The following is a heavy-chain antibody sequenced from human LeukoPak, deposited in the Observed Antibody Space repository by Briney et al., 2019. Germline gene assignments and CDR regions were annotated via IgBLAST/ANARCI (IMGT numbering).Heavy chain of an antibody. J-gene: IGHJ4*02. Sequence: ASVKVSCKVSGYTLTELSMHWVRQAPGKGLEWVGGLYPEDGETIYAQKFQGRVIKTEDTSTDTAYMELSSLRSEDTAVYYCATGRRERAKSWGQGTLVTVPS. D-gene: IGHD5-24*01. CDR2: LYPEDGET. CDR1: GYTLTELS. CDR3: ATGRRERAKS. V-gene: IGHV1-24*01.